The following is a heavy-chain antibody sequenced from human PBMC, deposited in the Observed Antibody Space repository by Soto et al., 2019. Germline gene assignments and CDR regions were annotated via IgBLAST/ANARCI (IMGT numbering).Heavy chain of an antibody. Sequence: ASVKVSCKASGYTFTSYYMHWVRQAPGKGLEWMGGFDPEDGETIYAQKFQGRVTMTEDTSTDTAYMELSSLRSEDTAVYYCLSGSYYNFDYWGQGTLVTVSS. CDR1: GYTFTSYY. CDR2: FDPEDGET. J-gene: IGHJ4*02. CDR3: LSGSYYNFDY. V-gene: IGHV1-24*01. D-gene: IGHD1-26*01.